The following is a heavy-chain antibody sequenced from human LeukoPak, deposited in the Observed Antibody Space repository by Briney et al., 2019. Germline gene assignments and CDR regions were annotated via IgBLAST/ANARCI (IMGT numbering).Heavy chain of an antibody. D-gene: IGHD6-13*01. CDR3: ARGYSNYYFDY. V-gene: IGHV3-11*01. CDR1: GFTFSDYY. Sequence: GGSLRLSCAASGFTFSDYYMSWIRQAPGKGLEWVSYISSSGTTMYYADSVKGRFTISRDNAKNSLYLQMNSLRAEDTAVFYCARGYSNYYFDYWGQGTLVTVSS. J-gene: IGHJ4*02. CDR2: ISSSGTTM.